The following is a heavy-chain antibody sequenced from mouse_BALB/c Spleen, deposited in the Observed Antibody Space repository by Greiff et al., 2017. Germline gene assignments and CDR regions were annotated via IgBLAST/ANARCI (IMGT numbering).Heavy chain of an antibody. CDR3: NAWGGNPLDY. CDR1: GFNFKDYS. CDR2: IDPENGDT. V-gene: IGHV14-4*02. Sequence: VQLQQSGAELVRSGASVKLSCTASGFNFKDYSMHWVKQRPEQGLEWIGWIDPENGDTEYAPKFQGKATMTADTSSNTAYMQLSSLTSEDTAVYYCNAWGGNPLDYWGQGTTLTVSS. J-gene: IGHJ2*01. D-gene: IGHD2-1*01.